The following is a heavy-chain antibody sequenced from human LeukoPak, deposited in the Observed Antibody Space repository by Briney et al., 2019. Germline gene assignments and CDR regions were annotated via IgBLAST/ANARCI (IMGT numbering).Heavy chain of an antibody. CDR1: GFTFSSYA. V-gene: IGHV3-30-3*02. CDR3: AKPQWLSGDYFDY. J-gene: IGHJ4*02. CDR2: ISYDGSNK. D-gene: IGHD5-24*01. Sequence: GRSLRLSCAASGFTFSSYAMHWVRQAPGKWLEWVAVISYDGSNKYYADSVKGRFTISRDNSKNTLYLQMNSLRAEDTAVYYCAKPQWLSGDYFDYWGQGTLVTVSS.